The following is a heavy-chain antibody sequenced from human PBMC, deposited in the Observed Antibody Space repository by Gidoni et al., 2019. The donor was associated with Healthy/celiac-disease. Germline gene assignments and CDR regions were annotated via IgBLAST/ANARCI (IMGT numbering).Heavy chain of an antibody. CDR2: ISGSGGST. CDR3: AKDRGGWQVLSYFDY. V-gene: IGHV3-23*01. Sequence: EVQLLESGGGLVQPGGSLRLSCAASGFTFSSYAMSWVRQAPGKGLGWVSAISGSGGSTYYADSVKGRFTISRDNSKNTLYLQMNSLRAEDTAVYYCAKDRGGWQVLSYFDYWGQGTLVTVSS. J-gene: IGHJ4*02. D-gene: IGHD6-19*01. CDR1: GFTFSSYA.